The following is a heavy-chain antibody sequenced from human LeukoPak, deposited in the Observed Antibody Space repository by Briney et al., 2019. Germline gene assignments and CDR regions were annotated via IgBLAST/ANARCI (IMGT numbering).Heavy chain of an antibody. J-gene: IGHJ4*02. CDR3: AREKASCFDY. V-gene: IGHV6-1*01. CDR1: GDSVSSNSAA. Sequence: SRTLSLTCAISGDSVSSNSAAWNWIRQSPSRGLEWLGRTYYRSKWYNDYALYVRGRITINPDTSKNQFSLQLNSVTPEDTAVYYCAREKASCFDYWGQGTLVTVSS. CDR2: TYYRSKWYN.